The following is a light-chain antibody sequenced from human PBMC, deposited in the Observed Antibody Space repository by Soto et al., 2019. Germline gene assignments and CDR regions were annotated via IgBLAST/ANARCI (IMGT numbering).Light chain of an antibody. J-gene: IGKJ4*01. CDR3: QQYNNWPPGLT. CDR1: QSVSSN. Sequence: EIVMTQSPATLSVSPGERATLSCRASQSVSSNLAWYQQKPGQAPRLLIYGASTRATGIPARFSGSGSGTEFTLTISSLQSEDVAVYYCQQYNNWPPGLTFGGGTKVEIK. CDR2: GAS. V-gene: IGKV3-15*01.